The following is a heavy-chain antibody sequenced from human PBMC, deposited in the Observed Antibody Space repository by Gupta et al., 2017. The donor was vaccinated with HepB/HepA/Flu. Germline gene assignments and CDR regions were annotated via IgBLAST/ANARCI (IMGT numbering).Heavy chain of an antibody. CDR2: IWYDGSNK. Sequence: SYGMHWVRQAPGKGLEWVAVIWYDGSNKYYADSVKGRFTISRDNSKNTLYLQMNSLRAEDTAVYYCAREFLYYMDVWGKGTTVTVSS. V-gene: IGHV3-33*01. CDR3: AREFLYYMDV. CDR1: SYG. J-gene: IGHJ6*03.